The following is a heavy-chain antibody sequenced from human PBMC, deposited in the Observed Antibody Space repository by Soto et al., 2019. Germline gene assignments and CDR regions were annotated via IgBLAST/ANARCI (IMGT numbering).Heavy chain of an antibody. J-gene: IGHJ6*02. CDR2: ISAYNGNT. CDR3: ARDEPYGDSNYYYYGMDV. Sequence: ASVPVSCKASGYTLTSDGIGWVRQAPGQGLEWMGWISAYNGNTNYAQKLQGRVTMTTDTSTSTAYMELRSLRSDDTAVYYCARDEPYGDSNYYYYGMDVWGQGTTVTVSS. V-gene: IGHV1-18*01. D-gene: IGHD4-17*01. CDR1: GYTLTSDG.